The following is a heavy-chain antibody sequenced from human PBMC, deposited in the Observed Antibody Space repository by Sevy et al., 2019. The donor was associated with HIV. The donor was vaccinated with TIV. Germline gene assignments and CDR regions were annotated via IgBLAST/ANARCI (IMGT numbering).Heavy chain of an antibody. V-gene: IGHV3-33*01. Sequence: GGSLRLSCAASGFTFSSYGMHWVRQAPGKGLEWVAVIWYDGSNKDYADSVKGRFTISRDNSKNTLYLQMNSLRAEDMAVYYCARNPEKYYDFWSGLEYYFDSWGQGTLVTVSS. D-gene: IGHD3-3*01. CDR3: ARNPEKYYDFWSGLEYYFDS. J-gene: IGHJ4*02. CDR1: GFTFSSYG. CDR2: IWYDGSNK.